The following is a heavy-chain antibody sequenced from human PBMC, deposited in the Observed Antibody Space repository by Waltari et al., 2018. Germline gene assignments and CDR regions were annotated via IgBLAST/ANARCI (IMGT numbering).Heavy chain of an antibody. CDR1: GYPFTDYY. J-gene: IGHJ1*01. CDR2: INPKSGGT. V-gene: IGHV1-2*02. Sequence: QVQLVQSGAEVKKPGASVKVSCKAPGYPFTDYYMQWVRTAPGKGHERIGWINPKSGGTKDAEKVQGRVTMTRDTSISTAYMDLSRLRSDDTAVYYCARELTVTTTAEYFQHWGQGTLITVSS. D-gene: IGHD4-17*01. CDR3: ARELTVTTTAEYFQH.